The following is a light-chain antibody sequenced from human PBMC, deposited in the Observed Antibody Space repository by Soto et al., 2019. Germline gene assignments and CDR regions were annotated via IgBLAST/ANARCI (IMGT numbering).Light chain of an antibody. V-gene: IGKV1-39*01. Sequence: DIQMTQSPSSLSASVGDRVTITCRASQSISNFVNWYQQTPGKAPKLLISAAYTLQSGVPSRISGSGSGTDFTLTISSLQPEDFATYYCKQGYSSRNTFGQGTKLEVK. J-gene: IGKJ2*01. CDR1: QSISNF. CDR3: KQGYSSRNT. CDR2: AAY.